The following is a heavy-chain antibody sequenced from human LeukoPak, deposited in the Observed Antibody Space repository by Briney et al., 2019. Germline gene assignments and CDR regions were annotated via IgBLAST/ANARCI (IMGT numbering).Heavy chain of an antibody. V-gene: IGHV1-58*01. Sequence: ASVKVSCKVSGFTFTSSAAQWVRQARGQRLEWNGWIVLGSGNTNYAQKFQERLTITRDMSTTTAYMELSSLTSEDTAVYFCAVDQGRPAGDAFDYWGQGTLVTVSS. J-gene: IGHJ4*01. CDR3: AVDQGRPAGDAFDY. CDR1: GFTFTSSA. CDR2: IVLGSGNT. D-gene: IGHD2-2*01.